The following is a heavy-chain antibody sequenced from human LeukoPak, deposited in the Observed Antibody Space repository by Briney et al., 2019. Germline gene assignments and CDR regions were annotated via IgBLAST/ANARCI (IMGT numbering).Heavy chain of an antibody. J-gene: IGHJ4*03. CDR1: GFIFSRHG. CDR3: ARDAQRGFDYSNSLKY. D-gene: IGHD4-11*01. CDR2: IWSDGTNR. V-gene: IGHV3-33*01. Sequence: GGSLRLSCAASGFIFSRHGMHWVRQAPGKGLEWVAVIWSDGTNRFYADSVKGRFTISRDNSQNTVFLQMDSLRVKDTAIYYCARDAQRGFDYSNSLKYWGHGTLVTVSS.